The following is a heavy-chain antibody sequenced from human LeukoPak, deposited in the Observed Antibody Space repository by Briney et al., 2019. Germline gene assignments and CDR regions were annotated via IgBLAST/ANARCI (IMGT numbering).Heavy chain of an antibody. CDR1: GFTFSSYA. D-gene: IGHD3-22*01. V-gene: IGHV3-64*04. J-gene: IGHJ4*02. CDR3: ARYYYDSSGYPYYFDY. Sequence: GGSLRLSCSASGFTFSSYAMHWVRQAPGKGLEYVSAISSNGGSTYYADSVKGRFTISRDNSKNTLYLQMNSLRAEDTAVYYCARYYYDSSGYPYYFDYWGQGTLVTVSS. CDR2: ISSNGGST.